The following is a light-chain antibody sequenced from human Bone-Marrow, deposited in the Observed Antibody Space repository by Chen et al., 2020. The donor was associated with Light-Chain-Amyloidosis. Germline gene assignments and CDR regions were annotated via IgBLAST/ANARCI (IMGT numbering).Light chain of an antibody. CDR1: SSDVGGDNH. CDR3: SSYTITNTLV. V-gene: IGLV2-14*01. Sequence: SALTQPSSVSGSPGQSITISCTGTSSDVGGDNHVSCYQQHPDKAPKLMIYEVTNRPSWVPDRFSGSKSDNTASLTISGLQTEDEADYFCSSYTITNTLVFGSGTRVTVL. CDR2: EVT. J-gene: IGLJ1*01.